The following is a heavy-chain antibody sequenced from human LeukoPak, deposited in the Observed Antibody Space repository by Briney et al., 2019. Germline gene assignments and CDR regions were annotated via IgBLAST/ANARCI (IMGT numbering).Heavy chain of an antibody. V-gene: IGHV4-31*03. CDR2: IYYSGST. Sequence: MASETLSLTCTVSGGSISSGGYYWSWIRQHPGKGLEWIGYIYYSGSTYYNPSLKSRVTISVDTSKNQFSLKLSSVTAADTAVYYCARTRDVLLWFGESGYGTFDIWGQGTMVTVSS. CDR3: ARTRDVLLWFGESGYGTFDI. J-gene: IGHJ3*02. D-gene: IGHD3-10*01. CDR1: GGSISSGGYY.